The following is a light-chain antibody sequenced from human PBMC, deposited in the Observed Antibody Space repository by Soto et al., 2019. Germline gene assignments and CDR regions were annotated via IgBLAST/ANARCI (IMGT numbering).Light chain of an antibody. Sequence: DIQMTQSPSSVSASVGDRVTITCRASQGISSWLAWYQHKPGKAPKLLIYAASSLQSGVPSRFRVSVSVTDFTLIISSLQPEDFATYYCQQANSCPLTFGGGTKVEIK. J-gene: IGKJ4*01. CDR2: AAS. CDR3: QQANSCPLT. V-gene: IGKV1D-12*01. CDR1: QGISSW.